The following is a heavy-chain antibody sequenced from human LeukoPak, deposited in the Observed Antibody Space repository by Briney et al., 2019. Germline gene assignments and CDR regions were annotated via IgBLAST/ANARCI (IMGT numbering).Heavy chain of an antibody. CDR3: ARSWELASGMDV. J-gene: IGHJ6*02. V-gene: IGHV3-23*01. D-gene: IGHD1-26*01. CDR2: ITSGSST. Sequence: GGSLRLSCAASGFTFSSYAMSWVRQAPGRGLEWVSAITSGSSTYYADSVKGRFTISRDNSKNTLYLQMNTLRAEDTAVYYCARSWELASGMDVWGQGTTVTVSS. CDR1: GFTFSSYA.